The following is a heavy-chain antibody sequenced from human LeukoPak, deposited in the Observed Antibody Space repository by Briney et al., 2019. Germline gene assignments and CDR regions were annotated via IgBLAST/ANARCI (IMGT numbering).Heavy chain of an antibody. D-gene: IGHD5-18*01. Sequence: GGSLRLSCTASGFTFGDYAMSWFRQAPGKGLEWVSSISSSSSYIYYADSVKGRFTISRDNAKNSLYLQMNSLRAEDTAVYYCARDTSLRGYSSFDYWGQGTLVTVSS. CDR2: ISSSSSYI. CDR1: GFTFGDYA. CDR3: ARDTSLRGYSSFDY. J-gene: IGHJ4*02. V-gene: IGHV3-21*01.